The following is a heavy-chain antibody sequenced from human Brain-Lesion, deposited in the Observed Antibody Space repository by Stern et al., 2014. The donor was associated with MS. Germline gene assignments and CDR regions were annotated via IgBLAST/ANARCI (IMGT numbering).Heavy chain of an antibody. J-gene: IGHJ6*02. CDR3: ARGRVVPGFQYYATDV. CDR1: GGSISSGGYY. V-gene: IGHV4-61*02. D-gene: IGHD2-2*01. CDR2: IFNRGSP. Sequence: VQLVQSGPGLVKPSQTLSLSCTVSGGSISSGGYYWSWIRQPAGKGLEWIGRIFNRGSPSYTPPLKSRVTIPIDTSKNQFSLRLNPMTAADTAVYYCARGRVVPGFQYYATDVWGQGTTVIVSS.